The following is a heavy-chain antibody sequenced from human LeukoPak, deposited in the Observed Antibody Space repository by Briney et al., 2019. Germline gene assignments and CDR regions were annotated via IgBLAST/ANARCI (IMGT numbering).Heavy chain of an antibody. D-gene: IGHD5-18*01. V-gene: IGHV5-51*01. J-gene: IGHJ6*02. CDR2: IYPGDSDT. CDR3: ARVGYSYGYLTDYYYGMDV. CDR1: GYSFTSYW. Sequence: GESLKISCKGSGYSFTSYWIGWVRQMPGKGLEWMGIIYPGDSDTRYSPSFQGQVTISADKSISTAYLQRSSLKASDTAMYYCARVGYSYGYLTDYYYGMDVWGQGTTVTVSS.